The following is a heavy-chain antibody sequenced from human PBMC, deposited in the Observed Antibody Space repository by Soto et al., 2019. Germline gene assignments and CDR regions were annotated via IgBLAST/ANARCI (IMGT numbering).Heavy chain of an antibody. J-gene: IGHJ6*02. V-gene: IGHV1-18*01. Sequence: GSVKVSCKASGYTFTRYGISWVRQAPGQGLEWMGWISGYNGDTNYAQKFQGRVSMTLDTSTGTAYMELRSLTSDDTAIYYCAKNGQPPYYYYGLDVWGQGTKVTVSS. D-gene: IGHD2-8*01. CDR3: AKNGQPPYYYYGLDV. CDR1: GYTFTRYG. CDR2: ISGYNGDT.